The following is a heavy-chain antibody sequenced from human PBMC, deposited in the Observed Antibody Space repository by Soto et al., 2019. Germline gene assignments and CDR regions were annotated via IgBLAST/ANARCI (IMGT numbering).Heavy chain of an antibody. V-gene: IGHV4-31*03. J-gene: IGHJ3*02. D-gene: IGHD3-16*02. CDR2: IHHSGST. CDR1: GGSISSGGYH. Sequence: QVQLQESGPGLMKPSQTLSLTCTVSGGSISSGGYHWNWIRQHPGKGLEWIGYIHHSGSTYYNPSLKSRVTISVDTSKNQFSLNLSSVTAADTAVYYCAREEDYVWGSYRYMGSYAFDIWGQGTMVTVSS. CDR3: AREEDYVWGSYRYMGSYAFDI.